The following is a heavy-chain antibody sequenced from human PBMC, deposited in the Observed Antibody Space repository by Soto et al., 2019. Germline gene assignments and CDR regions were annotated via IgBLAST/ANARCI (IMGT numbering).Heavy chain of an antibody. CDR3: ATISVAGVDAFSS. CDR1: GFTVISNY. Sequence: GGSLRLSCAASGFTVISNYMSWVRQAPGKGLEWVSVIYSGGSTYYADSVKGRFTISRDNSKDTLYLQMNSLRAEDTAVYYCATISVAGVDAFSSWGQGTMVIVSS. V-gene: IGHV3-66*01. CDR2: IYSGGST. D-gene: IGHD6-19*01. J-gene: IGHJ3*02.